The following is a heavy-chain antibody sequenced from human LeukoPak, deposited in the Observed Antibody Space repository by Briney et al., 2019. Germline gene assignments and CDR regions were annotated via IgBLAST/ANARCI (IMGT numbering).Heavy chain of an antibody. J-gene: IGHJ4*02. V-gene: IGHV4-39*07. D-gene: IGHD1-26*01. Sequence: PSETLSLTCTVSGGSISSSSYYWGWIRQPPGKGLEWIGSIYYSGSTYYNPSLNRLFTISVDTSKNQFSLKLSSVTAADTAVYYCARDLSGERFSGSYPRAPFDYWGQGTLVTVSS. CDR1: GGSISSSSYY. CDR2: IYYSGST. CDR3: ARDLSGERFSGSYPRAPFDY.